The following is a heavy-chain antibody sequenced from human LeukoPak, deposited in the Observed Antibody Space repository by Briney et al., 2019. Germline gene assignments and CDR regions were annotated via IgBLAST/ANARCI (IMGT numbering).Heavy chain of an antibody. CDR1: GYTLTELS. V-gene: IGHV1-24*01. Sequence: ASVKVSCKVSGYTLTELSMHWVRQAPGKGLEWMGGFDPEDGETIYAQKFQGRVTMTEDTSTDTAYMELSSLRSEDTAVYYCATMFHDQSRLYSSSWLDVWGQGTTVTVSS. J-gene: IGHJ6*02. CDR3: ATMFHDQSRLYSSSWLDV. CDR2: FDPEDGET. D-gene: IGHD6-13*01.